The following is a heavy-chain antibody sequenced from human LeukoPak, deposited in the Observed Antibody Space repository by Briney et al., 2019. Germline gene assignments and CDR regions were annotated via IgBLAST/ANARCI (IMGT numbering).Heavy chain of an antibody. D-gene: IGHD2-2*01. CDR2: ISAYNGNT. J-gene: IGHJ4*02. Sequence: ASVKVSCKASGYTFTSYGISWVRQAPGQGLEWMGWISAYNGNTNYAQKLQGRVTMTTDTSTSTAYMELRSLRSDDTAVYYGARDRRSGYCSSTSCYLYDYWGQGTLVTVSS. V-gene: IGHV1-18*01. CDR1: GYTFTSYG. CDR3: ARDRRSGYCSSTSCYLYDY.